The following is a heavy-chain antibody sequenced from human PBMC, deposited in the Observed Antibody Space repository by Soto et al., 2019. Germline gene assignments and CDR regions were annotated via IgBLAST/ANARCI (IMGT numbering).Heavy chain of an antibody. V-gene: IGHV4-59*01. CDR3: ERLSKYSSYDY. Sequence: SSETLFLTCTVSGGSISSYYWSWIRQPPGKGLEWIGYIYYSGSTNYNPPLESRVTISVDTSKNQFYLKLSSVTAADTAVYYCERLSKYSSYDYWGQRSLVTVTS. CDR2: IYYSGST. J-gene: IGHJ4*02. CDR1: GGSISSYY. D-gene: IGHD6-6*01.